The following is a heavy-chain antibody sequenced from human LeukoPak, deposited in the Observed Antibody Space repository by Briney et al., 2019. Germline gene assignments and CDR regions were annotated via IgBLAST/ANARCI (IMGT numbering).Heavy chain of an antibody. Sequence: SVTVSCKASGGTFSSYAISWVRQAPGQGLEWMGGIIPIFGTANYAQKFQGRVTITADESTSTAYMELSSLRSEDTAVYYCARAVAGTFYFDYWGQGTLVTVSS. CDR1: GGTFSSYA. CDR2: IIPIFGTA. CDR3: ARAVAGTFYFDY. V-gene: IGHV1-69*01. J-gene: IGHJ4*02. D-gene: IGHD6-19*01.